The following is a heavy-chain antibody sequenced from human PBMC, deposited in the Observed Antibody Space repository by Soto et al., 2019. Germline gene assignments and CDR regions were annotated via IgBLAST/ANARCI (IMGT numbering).Heavy chain of an antibody. CDR2: IYYGGDT. V-gene: IGHV4-31*03. D-gene: IGHD3-16*01. Sequence: QVQLQESGPGLVKPSQTLSLSCTVSGGSISSGSNSWNWIRQHPGKGLEWIGDIYYGGDTHYNPSLKSRVEISADTSQNQFSLKLTSVTVADTAVYYCARGPFITLAGEVHHYGLDVWGQGTTVTVSS. J-gene: IGHJ6*02. CDR1: GGSISSGSNS. CDR3: ARGPFITLAGEVHHYGLDV.